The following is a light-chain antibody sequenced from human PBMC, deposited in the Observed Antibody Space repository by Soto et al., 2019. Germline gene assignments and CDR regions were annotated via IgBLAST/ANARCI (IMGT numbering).Light chain of an antibody. J-gene: IGLJ2*01. V-gene: IGLV2-14*03. Sequence: QSALTQPASVSGSPGQSITISCTGTSSDVGGYNYVSWFQHHPGKAPKLILYDVNDRPSGVSDRFSGSKSGNTASLTISGLQAEDEADYYCSSYTTGLSHMIFGGGTKLTVL. CDR1: SSDVGGYNY. CDR3: SSYTTGLSHMI. CDR2: DVN.